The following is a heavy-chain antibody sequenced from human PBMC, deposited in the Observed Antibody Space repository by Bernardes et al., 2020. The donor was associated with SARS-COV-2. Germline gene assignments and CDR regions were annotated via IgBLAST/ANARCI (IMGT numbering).Heavy chain of an antibody. Sequence: GGYLRLSCAASGVPLSNAWMSWVRQDPGKGLEWVGRIKRKADGGTTDYAAPVKGRDTITRDDSKNQLYLQMNRLNTEDTAVYYCTAHRDFDYWGQGTLVTVSS. CDR1: GVPLSNAW. CDR3: TAHRDFDY. J-gene: IGHJ4*02. V-gene: IGHV3-15*01. CDR2: IKRKADGGTT.